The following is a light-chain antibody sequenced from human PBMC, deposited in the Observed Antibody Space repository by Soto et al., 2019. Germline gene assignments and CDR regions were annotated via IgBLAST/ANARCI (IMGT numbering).Light chain of an antibody. Sequence: SYELTQSPSVSVAPEKTATITCGGNNIGNKRVHWYRQKPGQAPVLLISYYSDRPSGIPERFSGSNSGNTATLTISRVEAGDEADYYCQVWDIMTDNYVFGSGTKVTVL. CDR1: NIGNKR. CDR2: YYS. J-gene: IGLJ1*01. CDR3: QVWDIMTDNYV. V-gene: IGLV3-21*04.